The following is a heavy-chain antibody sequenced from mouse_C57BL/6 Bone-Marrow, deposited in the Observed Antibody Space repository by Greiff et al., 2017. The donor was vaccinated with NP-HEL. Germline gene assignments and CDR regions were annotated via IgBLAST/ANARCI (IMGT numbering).Heavy chain of an antibody. J-gene: IGHJ2*01. CDR3: ARFCDYDEGGFDY. CDR2: IYPGDGDT. Sequence: VQLHQSGPELVKPGASVKISCKASGYAFSSSWMNWVKQRPGKGLEWIGRIYPGDGDTNYNGKFKGKATLTADKSSSTAYMQLSSLTSEDSAVYFWARFCDYDEGGFDYWGQGTTLTVSS. D-gene: IGHD2-4*01. V-gene: IGHV1-82*01. CDR1: GYAFSSSW.